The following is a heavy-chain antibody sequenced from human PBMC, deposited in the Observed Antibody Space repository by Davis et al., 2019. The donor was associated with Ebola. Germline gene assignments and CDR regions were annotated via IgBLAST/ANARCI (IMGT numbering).Heavy chain of an antibody. D-gene: IGHD3/OR15-3a*01. CDR2: IWYDGSKT. CDR3: AKGDFWVGYYYYYGMDV. CDR1: GFIFSSYG. J-gene: IGHJ6*02. V-gene: IGHV3-33*06. Sequence: GESLKISCAASGFIFSSYGMHWVRQAPGKGLEWVAVIWYDGSKTYYADSAKGRFTISRDNSKYTLYLQMNSLRAEDMAVYYCAKGDFWVGYYYYYGMDVWGQGTTVTVSS.